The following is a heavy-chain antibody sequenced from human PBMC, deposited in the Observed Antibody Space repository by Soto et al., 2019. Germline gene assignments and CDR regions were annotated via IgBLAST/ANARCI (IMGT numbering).Heavy chain of an antibody. J-gene: IGHJ6*02. CDR2: IIPIPGTA. V-gene: IGHV1-69*01. CDR3: ARSQGSSTSLEIYYYYYYGMAV. D-gene: IGHD2-2*01. Sequence: QVQLVQSGAEVKKPGSSVKVSCKASGGTFGSYAISWVRQAPGQGLEWMGGIIPIPGTANYAQKFQGRDTIAADESTSTAYMELSSLRSEDTAVYYCARSQGSSTSLEIYYYYYYGMAVWGQGTTVTVSS. CDR1: GGTFGSYA.